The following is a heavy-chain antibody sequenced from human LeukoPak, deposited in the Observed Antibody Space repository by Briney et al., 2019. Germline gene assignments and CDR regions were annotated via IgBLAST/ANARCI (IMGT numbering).Heavy chain of an antibody. Sequence: SETLSLTCTVSGGSISGYYWSWIRQPPGKGLEWVGYIYYSGTTNYNPSLKSRVTISVDTSKNLFSLKLSSVTAADTAVYYCARHGGSGWQSFDYWGQGTLVTVSS. J-gene: IGHJ4*02. V-gene: IGHV4-59*08. CDR3: ARHGGSGWQSFDY. CDR2: IYYSGTT. D-gene: IGHD6-19*01. CDR1: GGSISGYY.